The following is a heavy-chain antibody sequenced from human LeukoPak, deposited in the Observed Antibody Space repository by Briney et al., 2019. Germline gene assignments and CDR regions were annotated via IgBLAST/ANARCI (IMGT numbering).Heavy chain of an antibody. D-gene: IGHD3-3*01. Sequence: SETLSLTCAVSGVSISPYYWAWIRQPPGKGLEWIGYIHTSGSNNEYPSLKSRVTISVDKSKNHFSLRLTSVTAADTAVYYCARLSAAVHLGAFDLWGQGTMVTVSS. CDR3: ARLSAAVHLGAFDL. CDR2: IHTSGSN. V-gene: IGHV4-4*09. J-gene: IGHJ3*01. CDR1: GVSISPYY.